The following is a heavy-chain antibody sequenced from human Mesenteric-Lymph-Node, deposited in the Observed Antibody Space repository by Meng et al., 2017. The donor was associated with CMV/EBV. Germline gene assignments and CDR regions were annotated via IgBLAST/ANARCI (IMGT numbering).Heavy chain of an antibody. CDR3: THGGPYDDLTGFNDAFDI. CDR1: GFSLSTSGVG. CDR2: IFWNDDD. D-gene: IGHD3-9*01. Sequence: SGPTLVKPTQTLTLTCTFSGFSLSTSGVGVGWIRQPPGKALEWLALIFWNDDDRYSPSLKSRLTITKGTSENQVVLTMTDVDPVDTATYYCTHGGPYDDLTGFNDAFDIWGQGTLVTVSS. V-gene: IGHV2-5*01. J-gene: IGHJ3*02.